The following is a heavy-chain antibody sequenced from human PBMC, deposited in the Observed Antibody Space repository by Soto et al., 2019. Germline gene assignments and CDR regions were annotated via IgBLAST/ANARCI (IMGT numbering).Heavy chain of an antibody. V-gene: IGHV3-9*01. J-gene: IGHJ1*01. D-gene: IGHD6-13*01. Sequence: PGGSLRLSCAASGFIFENHAMHWVRQVPGKGLEWVAGIGWNSAEIGYADSVKGRFSISRDNAKSSLYLEMNGLRTEDTALYFCAKDSASSWSEYFRYWGRGTLVTVSS. CDR1: GFIFENHA. CDR2: IGWNSAEI. CDR3: AKDSASSWSEYFRY.